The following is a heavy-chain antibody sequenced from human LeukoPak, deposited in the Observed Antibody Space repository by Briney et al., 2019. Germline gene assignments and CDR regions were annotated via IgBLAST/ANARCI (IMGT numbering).Heavy chain of an antibody. CDR2: IYHSGST. CDR3: ARGSGLCSNYEF. D-gene: IGHD2-8*01. V-gene: IGHV4-30-2*01. Sequence: SQTLSLTCAVSGGSISSGGDSWSWVRQPPGKGLEWIGYIYHSGSTYYNPSLKSRVTMSVDRSKNQFSLKLSSVTAADTAVYYCARGSGLCSNYEFWGQGTLVTVSS. CDR1: GGSISSGGDS. J-gene: IGHJ4*02.